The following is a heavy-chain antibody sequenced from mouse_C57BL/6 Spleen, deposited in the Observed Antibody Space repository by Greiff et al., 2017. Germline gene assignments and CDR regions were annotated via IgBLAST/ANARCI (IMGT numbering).Heavy chain of an antibody. CDR3: ARDYYGSSYLSHY. Sequence: VQLKESGAELVKPGASVKLSCTASGFNIKDYYMHWVKQRTEQGLEWIGRIDPENGETKYAPKFQGKATITADNSSNTAYLRLSSLTSEDTAVYYCARDYYGSSYLSHYWGQGTLVTVSA. J-gene: IGHJ3*01. CDR1: GFNIKDYY. D-gene: IGHD1-1*01. V-gene: IGHV14-2*01. CDR2: IDPENGET.